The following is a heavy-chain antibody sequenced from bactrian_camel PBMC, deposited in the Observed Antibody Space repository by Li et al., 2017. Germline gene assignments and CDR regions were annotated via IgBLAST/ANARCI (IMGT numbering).Heavy chain of an antibody. Sequence: HVQLVESGGGLVQPGGSLRLSCVVSGSTYATYCMAWFRQAPGKEREGVASLASDGSSIYANSLKGRFSISKDNARNWLDLQMDSLEPGDTARYYCAADRRRHGPPSLRPGDYSVWGQGTQVTVS. J-gene: IGHJ4*01. CDR3: AADRRRHGPPSLRPGDYSV. CDR1: GSTYATYC. V-gene: IGHV3S53*01. D-gene: IGHD2*01. CDR2: LASDGSS.